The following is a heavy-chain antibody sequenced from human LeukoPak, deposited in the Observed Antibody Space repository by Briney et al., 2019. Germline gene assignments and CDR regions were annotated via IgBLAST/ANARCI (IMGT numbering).Heavy chain of an antibody. CDR3: GKGGGWEPPAQYYFDY. V-gene: IGHV3-30*02. D-gene: IGHD1-26*01. CDR1: GFTFSSYG. J-gene: IGHJ4*02. Sequence: PGGSLRLSCAASGFTFSSYGMHWVRQAPGKGLEWVAFIRYDGSNKYYADSVKGRFTISRDNSKNTLYLQMNSLRAEDTAVYYGGKGGGWEPPAQYYFDYWGQGTLVTVSS. CDR2: IRYDGSNK.